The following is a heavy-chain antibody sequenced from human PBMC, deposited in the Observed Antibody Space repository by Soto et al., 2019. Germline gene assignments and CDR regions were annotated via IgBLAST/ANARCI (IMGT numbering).Heavy chain of an antibody. CDR3: ARAVVVAATPYFDY. J-gene: IGHJ4*02. CDR1: GFTFSSYS. V-gene: IGHV3-21*01. CDR2: ISSSSSYI. Sequence: GGSLRLSCAASGFTFSSYSMNWVRQAPGKGLEWVSSISSSSSYIYYADSVKGRFTISRDNAKNSLYLQMNSLRAEDTAVYYCARAVVVAATPYFDYWGQGTLLTVSS. D-gene: IGHD2-15*01.